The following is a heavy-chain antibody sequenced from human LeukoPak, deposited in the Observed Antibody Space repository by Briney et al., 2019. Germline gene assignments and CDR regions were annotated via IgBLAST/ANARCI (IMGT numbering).Heavy chain of an antibody. Sequence: ASVKVSCKASGYTFTSYAMHWVRQAPGQRLEWMGWINAGNGNTKYSQEFQGRVTMTRDTSTSTVYMELSSLRSDDTAVYYCARGGTVLRPNSPYDYWGQGTLVTVSS. CDR2: INAGNGNT. J-gene: IGHJ4*02. V-gene: IGHV1-3*01. CDR3: ARGGTVLRPNSPYDY. CDR1: GYTFTSYA. D-gene: IGHD4-17*01.